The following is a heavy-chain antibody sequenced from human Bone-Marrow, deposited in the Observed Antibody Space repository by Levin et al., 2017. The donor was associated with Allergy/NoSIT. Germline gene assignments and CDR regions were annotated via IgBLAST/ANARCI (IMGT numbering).Heavy chain of an antibody. Sequence: GESLKISCAASGFTFRSYAMSWVRQAPGMGLEWLSGITGSGDRLNYADSVKGRFIISRDNSKNTLYLQMNGLRPEDTAIYYCAKANWVAVAGVNWGQGTLVTVSS. D-gene: IGHD6-19*01. J-gene: IGHJ4*02. CDR2: ITGSGDRL. CDR1: GFTFRSYA. V-gene: IGHV3-23*01. CDR3: AKANWVAVAGVN.